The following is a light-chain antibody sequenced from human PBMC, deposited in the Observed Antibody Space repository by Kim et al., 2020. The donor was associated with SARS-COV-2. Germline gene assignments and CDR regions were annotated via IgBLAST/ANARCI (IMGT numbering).Light chain of an antibody. CDR2: IAS. V-gene: IGKV3-20*01. J-gene: IGKJ1*01. Sequence: EIALTQSPGTLSLSPGERATLSCTASQTISRDYLAWYQQKPGQAPRLLIYIASSRADGVPVRFSGGGSGTDFTLTISRLEPEDFAVYYCQQYGSSPWTFGKGTKVDIK. CDR1: QTISRDY. CDR3: QQYGSSPWT.